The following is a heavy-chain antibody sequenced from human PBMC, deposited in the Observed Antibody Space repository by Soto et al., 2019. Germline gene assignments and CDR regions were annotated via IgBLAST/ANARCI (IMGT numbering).Heavy chain of an antibody. J-gene: IGHJ4*02. V-gene: IGHV1-3*04. CDR2: VNTGNGNK. CDR3: ARGHWLDSFDY. D-gene: IGHD6-19*01. CDR1: GYTFTSYA. Sequence: QVQLVQSGAEVKKPGASVKVSCKASGYTFTSYAIHWVRQAPGQRLEWMGVVNTGNGNKKYSQKFQGRVTIIRDTSASTAYVDLSSLRSEDTALYYCARGHWLDSFDYWGQGTLVTVSS.